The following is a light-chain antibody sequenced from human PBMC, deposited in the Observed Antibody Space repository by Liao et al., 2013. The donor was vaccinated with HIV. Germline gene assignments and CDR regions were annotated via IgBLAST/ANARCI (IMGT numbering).Light chain of an antibody. CDR3: QSADSSGTWV. V-gene: IGLV3-25*03. CDR2: KDT. CDR1: ALPTQY. Sequence: SYDLTQPPSVSVSPGQTARITCSGEALPTQYSHWYQKRPGQAPIVLIYKDTERPSGIPERFSGSSSGTTVTLTISGVQAEDEADYYCQSADSSGTWVFGGGTKLTVL. J-gene: IGLJ3*02.